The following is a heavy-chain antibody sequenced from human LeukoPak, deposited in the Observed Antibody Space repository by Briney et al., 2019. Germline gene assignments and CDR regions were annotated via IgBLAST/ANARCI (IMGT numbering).Heavy chain of an antibody. J-gene: IGHJ3*02. CDR1: GFTFSSYA. Sequence: GGSLRLSCAASGFTFSSYAMSWVRQAPGKGLEWVSAISGSGGSTYYADSVKGRFTISRDNSKNTLYLQMNGLRAEDTAVYYCAKDLYDSSSGGAFDIWGQGTMVTVSS. CDR3: AKDLYDSSSGGAFDI. V-gene: IGHV3-23*01. D-gene: IGHD6-13*01. CDR2: ISGSGGST.